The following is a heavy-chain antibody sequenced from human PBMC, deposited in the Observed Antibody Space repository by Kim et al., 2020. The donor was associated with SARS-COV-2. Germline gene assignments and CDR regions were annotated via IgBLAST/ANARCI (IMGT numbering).Heavy chain of an antibody. CDR1: GFTFSGYA. J-gene: IGHJ3*02. CDR3: TRVPGTTLVFWDALDI. V-gene: IGHV3-73*01. D-gene: IGHD1-1*01. Sequence: GGSLRLSCAASGFTFSGYAMHWVRQASGKGLEWVARIRSEANSYATAYAASVEGRFTISRNNSKTTAYLKLNRLKTEDTAVYYCTRVPGTTLVFWDALDIWGQGTMVTVSS. CDR2: IRSEANSYAT.